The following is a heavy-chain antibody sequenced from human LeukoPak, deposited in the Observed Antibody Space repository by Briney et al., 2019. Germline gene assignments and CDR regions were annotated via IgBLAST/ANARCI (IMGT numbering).Heavy chain of an antibody. Sequence: GGSLRLSCAASGFIFSSYEMNWVRQGPGKGLEWVSYISSSGSTIYYADSVKGRFTISRDNAKNSLYLQMNSLGDEDTAVYYCARGATPDYWGQGTLVTVSS. V-gene: IGHV3-48*03. J-gene: IGHJ4*02. CDR3: ARGATPDY. CDR2: ISSSGSTI. CDR1: GFIFSSYE.